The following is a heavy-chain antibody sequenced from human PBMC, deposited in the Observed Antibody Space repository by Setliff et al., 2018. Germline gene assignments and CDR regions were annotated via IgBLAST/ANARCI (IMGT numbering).Heavy chain of an antibody. D-gene: IGHD5-12*01. CDR3: ARGRGGYNQEYLQH. J-gene: IGHJ1*01. CDR2: MYPEDSDT. CDR1: GYDFNTYW. Sequence: GESLKISCKASGYDFNTYWIAWVRQRPGNGLEWMGIMYPEDSDTKYSPSLQGQVTISADKSLRTAYLQWSSLKTSDTAIYYCARGRGGYNQEYLQHWGQGTLVTVSS. V-gene: IGHV5-51*01.